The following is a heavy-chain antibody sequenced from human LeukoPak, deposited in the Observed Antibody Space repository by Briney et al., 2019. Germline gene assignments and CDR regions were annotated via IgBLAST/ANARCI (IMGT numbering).Heavy chain of an antibody. CDR3: ARNLLDIADPWESSGY. D-gene: IGHD5-12*01. Sequence: GASVKVSCKASGYTFTSYDINWVRQATGQGLEWMGWMNPNSGNTGYAQKFQGRVTMTRNTSISTAYMELRSLRSEDTAVYYCARNLLDIADPWESSGYWGQGTLVTVSS. V-gene: IGHV1-8*01. CDR2: MNPNSGNT. CDR1: GYTFTSYD. J-gene: IGHJ4*02.